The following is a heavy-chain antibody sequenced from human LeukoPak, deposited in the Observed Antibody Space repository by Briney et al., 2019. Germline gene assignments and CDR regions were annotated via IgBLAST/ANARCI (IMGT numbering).Heavy chain of an antibody. J-gene: IGHJ6*02. Sequence: ASVKVSCKASGYTFTSYGISWVRQAPGQGLEWMGWISAYHGNTNYAQKLQGRVTMTTDTSTSTAYMELRSLRSDDTAVYYCARSPVYKQLAHYYYYYGMDVWGQGTTVTVSS. CDR3: ARSPVYKQLAHYYYYYGMDV. D-gene: IGHD6-6*01. V-gene: IGHV1-18*01. CDR1: GYTFTSYG. CDR2: ISAYHGNT.